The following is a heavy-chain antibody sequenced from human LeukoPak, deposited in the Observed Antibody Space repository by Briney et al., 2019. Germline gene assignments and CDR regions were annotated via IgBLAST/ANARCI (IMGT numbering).Heavy chain of an antibody. CDR1: GFTFSSYA. Sequence: GGSLRLSSAASGFTFSSYAMSWVRQAPGKGLEWVSAISGSGGSTYYADSVKGRFTISRDNSKNTLYLQMNSLRAEDTAVYYCAKWSNYYYDSSGYYFDYWGQGTLVTVSS. V-gene: IGHV3-23*01. J-gene: IGHJ4*02. D-gene: IGHD3-22*01. CDR2: ISGSGGST. CDR3: AKWSNYYYDSSGYYFDY.